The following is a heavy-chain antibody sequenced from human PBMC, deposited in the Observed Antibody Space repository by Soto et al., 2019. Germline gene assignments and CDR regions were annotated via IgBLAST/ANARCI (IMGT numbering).Heavy chain of an antibody. V-gene: IGHV4-30-4*01. CDR2: IYYSGST. Sequence: PSETLSLTCTVSGGSISSGDYYWSWIRQPPGKGLEWIGYIYYSGSTYYNPSLKSRVTISVDTSKNQFSLKLSSVTAADTAVYYCARGEGSYDYVWGSYRPAGMDVWGQGTTVPVSS. J-gene: IGHJ6*02. D-gene: IGHD3-16*02. CDR1: GGSISSGDYY. CDR3: ARGEGSYDYVWGSYRPAGMDV.